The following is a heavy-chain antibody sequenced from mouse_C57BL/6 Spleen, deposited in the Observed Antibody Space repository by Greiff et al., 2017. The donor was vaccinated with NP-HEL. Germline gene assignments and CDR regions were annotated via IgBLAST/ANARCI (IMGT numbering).Heavy chain of an antibody. CDR1: GYTFTSYG. V-gene: IGHV1-81*01. CDR2: IYPRSGNT. D-gene: IGHD2-12*01. Sequence: VKLQESGAELARPGASVKLSCKASGYTFTSYGISWVKQRTGQGLEWIGEIYPRSGNTYYNEKFKGKATLTADKSSSTADMELRSLTSEDSAVYYCARTTELLYDLDYWGQGTTLTVSS. CDR3: ARTTELLYDLDY. J-gene: IGHJ2*01.